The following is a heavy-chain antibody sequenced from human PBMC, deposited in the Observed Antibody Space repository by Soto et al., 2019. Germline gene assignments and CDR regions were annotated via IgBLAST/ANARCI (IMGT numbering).Heavy chain of an antibody. D-gene: IGHD6-13*01. CDR1: GYSFTSYW. J-gene: IGHJ5*02. Sequence: GESLKISCKGSGYSFTSYWIGWVRQMPGKGLEWMGIIYPGDSDTRYSPSFQGQVTISADKSISTAYLQWSSLKASDTAMYYCARPIGDSSSWYEGTNWFDPWGQGTLVTVSS. CDR3: ARPIGDSSSWYEGTNWFDP. CDR2: IYPGDSDT. V-gene: IGHV5-51*01.